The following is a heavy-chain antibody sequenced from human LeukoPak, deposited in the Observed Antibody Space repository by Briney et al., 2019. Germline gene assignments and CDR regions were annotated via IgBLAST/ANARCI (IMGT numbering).Heavy chain of an antibody. J-gene: IGHJ4*02. CDR2: ISWNSGSI. CDR1: GFTFDDYA. D-gene: IGHD2-21*02. Sequence: PGGSLRLSCAASGFTFDDYAMHWVRQAPGKGLERVSGISWNSGSIGYADSVQGRFTISRDNAKNSLYLQMNSLRGEDTASYYCAKARGPVVVTAMFDCWGQGTLVTVSS. V-gene: IGHV3-9*01. CDR3: AKARGPVVVTAMFDC.